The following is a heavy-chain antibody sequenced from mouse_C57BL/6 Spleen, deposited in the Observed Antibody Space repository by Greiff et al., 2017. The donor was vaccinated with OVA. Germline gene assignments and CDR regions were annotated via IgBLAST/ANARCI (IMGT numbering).Heavy chain of an antibody. D-gene: IGHD1-1*01. CDR3: SREDGSSPPWFAY. CDR2: IYPGSGST. V-gene: IGHV1-55*01. J-gene: IGHJ3*01. CDR1: GYTFTSYW. Sequence: QVQLQQPGAELVKPGASVKMSCKASGYTFTSYWITWVKQRPGQGLEWIGDIYPGSGSTNYNEKFKSKATLTVDTSSSTAYMQLSSLTSEDSAVYYCSREDGSSPPWFAYWGQGTLVTVSA.